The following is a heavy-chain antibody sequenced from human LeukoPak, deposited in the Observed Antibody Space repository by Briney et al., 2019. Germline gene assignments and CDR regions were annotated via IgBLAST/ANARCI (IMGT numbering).Heavy chain of an antibody. V-gene: IGHV3-21*06. J-gene: IGHJ6*03. CDR2: IHGSASYN. Sequence: AGGSLRLSCAASGFIFSNYYLNWVRQAPGKGLEWVSCIHGSASYNYYADSVKGRFTVSRDSAKNSLYLEMSSLRVEDTAVYYCVRAFGGSDSQRFYYNMDVWGKGTTGTVSS. D-gene: IGHD3-16*01. CDR3: VRAFGGSDSQRFYYNMDV. CDR1: GFIFSNYY.